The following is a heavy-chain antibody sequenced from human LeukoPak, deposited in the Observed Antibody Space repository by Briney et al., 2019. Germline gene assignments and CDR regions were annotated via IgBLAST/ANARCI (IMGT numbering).Heavy chain of an antibody. V-gene: IGHV3-74*01. CDR1: GFTFSSYG. CDR2: INSDGSST. Sequence: GGSLRLSCAASGFTFSSYGMSWVRQAPGKGLEWVSRINSDGSSTSYADSVKGRFTISRDNAKNTLYLQMNSLRAEDTAVYYCARVVSQQLVRVFDYWGQGTLVTVSS. D-gene: IGHD6-13*01. CDR3: ARVVSQQLVRVFDY. J-gene: IGHJ4*02.